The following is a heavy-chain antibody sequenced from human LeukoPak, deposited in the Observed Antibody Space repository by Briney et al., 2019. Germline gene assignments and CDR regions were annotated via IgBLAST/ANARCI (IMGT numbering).Heavy chain of an antibody. CDR1: GGSISSGGYS. J-gene: IGHJ4*02. V-gene: IGHV4-30-2*01. CDR2: IFQSGSA. D-gene: IGHD2-15*01. CDR3: ATHPPKLCTGGSCSDY. Sequence: SQTLSLTCAVSGGSISSGGYSWSWIRQPPGKGLEWLGYIFQSGSAYYSPSLKSRVTISVDRSKNQFSLNLSSVTAADTAVYYCATHPPKLCTGGSCSDYWGQGTLVTVSS.